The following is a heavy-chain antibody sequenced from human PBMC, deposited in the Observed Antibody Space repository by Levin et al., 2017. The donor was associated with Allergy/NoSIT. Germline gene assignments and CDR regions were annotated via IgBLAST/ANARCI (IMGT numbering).Heavy chain of an antibody. CDR1: GFTFDDYA. V-gene: IGHV3-43D*03. D-gene: IGHD5-18*01. CDR3: AKAHLGYSYGDGLDY. Sequence: GGSLRLSCAASGFTFDDYAMHWVRQAPGKGLEWVSLISWDGGSTYYADSVKGRFTISRDNSKNSLYLQMNSLRAEDTALYYCAKAHLGYSYGDGLDYWGQGTLVTVSS. J-gene: IGHJ4*02. CDR2: ISWDGGST.